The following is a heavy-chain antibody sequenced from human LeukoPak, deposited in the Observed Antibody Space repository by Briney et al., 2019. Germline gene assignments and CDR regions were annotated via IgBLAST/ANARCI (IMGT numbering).Heavy chain of an antibody. CDR2: IYYSGST. Sequence: SETLSLTCTVSGGSISSYYWSWIRQPPGKGLEWIGYIYYSGSTNYNPSLKSRVTISVDTSKNQFSLKLSSVTAAVTAVYYCARARYGDYVGDDYWGQGTLVTVSS. CDR3: ARARYGDYVGDDY. D-gene: IGHD4-17*01. J-gene: IGHJ4*02. V-gene: IGHV4-59*01. CDR1: GGSISSYY.